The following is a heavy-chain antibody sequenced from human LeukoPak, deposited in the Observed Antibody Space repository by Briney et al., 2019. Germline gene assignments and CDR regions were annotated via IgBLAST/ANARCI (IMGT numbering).Heavy chain of an antibody. V-gene: IGHV4-59*01. CDR2: IYYSGST. J-gene: IGHJ3*02. Sequence: SETLSLTCTVSGGSISSYYWSWIRPPPGKGLEWIGYIYYSGSTNYNPSLKSRVTISVDTSKNQFSLKLSSVTAADTAVYYCARDLSSEGAFDIWGQGTMVTVSS. CDR1: GGSISSYY. D-gene: IGHD6-19*01. CDR3: ARDLSSEGAFDI.